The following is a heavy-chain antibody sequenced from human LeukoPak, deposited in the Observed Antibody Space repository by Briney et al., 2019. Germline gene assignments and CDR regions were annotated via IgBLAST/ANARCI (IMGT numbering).Heavy chain of an antibody. CDR1: GGSISSGSYY. J-gene: IGHJ3*02. CDR2: IYTSGST. D-gene: IGHD3-3*01. Sequence: PSETLSLTCTVSGGSISSGSYYWSWIRQPAGKGLEWIGRIYTSGSTNYNPSLKSRVTISVDTSKNQFSLKLSSVTAADTAVYYCARERERYYDFWSGQAPDAFDIWGQGTMVTVSS. CDR3: ARERERYYDFWSGQAPDAFDI. V-gene: IGHV4-61*02.